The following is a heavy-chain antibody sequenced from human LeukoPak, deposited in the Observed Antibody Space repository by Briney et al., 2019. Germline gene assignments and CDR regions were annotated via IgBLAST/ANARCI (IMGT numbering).Heavy chain of an antibody. J-gene: IGHJ6*03. V-gene: IGHV4-30-2*02. Sequence: SETLSLTCAVSGGSISSGGYSWSWIRQPPGKGLEWIGYIYHSGSTNYNPSLKSRVTISVDTSKNQFSLKLSSVTAADTAVYYCARSLSFYYYYMDVWGKGTTVTVS. CDR3: ARSLSFYYYYMDV. CDR2: IYHSGST. CDR1: GGSISSGGYS.